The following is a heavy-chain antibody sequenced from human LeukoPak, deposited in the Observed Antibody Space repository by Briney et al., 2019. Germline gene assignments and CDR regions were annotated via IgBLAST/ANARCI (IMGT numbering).Heavy chain of an antibody. CDR2: IYSGGST. J-gene: IGHJ4*02. CDR3: VPQVPYFHY. CDR1: GFTVSSNY. V-gene: IGHV3-66*01. Sequence: GGSLRLSCAASGFTVSSNYMSWVRQAPGKGLEWGSVIYSGGSTYYAQSLKRRFTISRDNPKNTRYLQMNSLRAEDTAVYYCVPQVPYFHYWGQGPLVTVSS. D-gene: IGHD4/OR15-4a*01.